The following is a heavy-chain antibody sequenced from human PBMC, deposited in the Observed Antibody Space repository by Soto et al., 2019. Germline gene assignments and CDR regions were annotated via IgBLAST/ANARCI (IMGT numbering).Heavy chain of an antibody. J-gene: IGHJ6*02. CDR1: GGTFSTHA. V-gene: IGHV1-69*13. CDR2: IIPISGTT. D-gene: IGHD2-15*01. Sequence: SVKVSCKASGGTFSTHAIIWVRQAPGHGLEWMGGIIPISGTTYYTQKFQGRVTITADEPTSTAFMELSSLKSEDTAVFYCARGYCSGGNCYSGMDVWGQGTMVT. CDR3: ARGYCSGGNCYSGMDV.